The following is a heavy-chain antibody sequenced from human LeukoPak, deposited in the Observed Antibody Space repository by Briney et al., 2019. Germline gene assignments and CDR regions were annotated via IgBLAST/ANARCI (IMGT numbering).Heavy chain of an antibody. D-gene: IGHD2/OR15-2a*01. CDR1: GFTFSNYG. Sequence: GGSLRLSCAASGFTFSNYGMHWVRQAPGKGLEGGALIWYDGSTKYYTDSVKGRLTISRDNSKNTLYLQMNSLRAEDTAVYYCAREGPRGNSQFDYWGQGTLVTVSS. CDR3: AREGPRGNSQFDY. CDR2: IWYDGSTK. J-gene: IGHJ4*02. V-gene: IGHV3-33*01.